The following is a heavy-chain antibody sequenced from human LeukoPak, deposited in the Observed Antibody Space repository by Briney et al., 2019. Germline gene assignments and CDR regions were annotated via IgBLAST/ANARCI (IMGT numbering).Heavy chain of an antibody. V-gene: IGHV3-23*01. CDR1: GFTFSSFA. J-gene: IGHJ4*02. CDR3: AKPWYQLLYDPPDY. CDR2: ISGSGGST. D-gene: IGHD2-2*02. Sequence: GGSLRLSCAASGFTFSSFAMSWVRQAPGKGLEWVSAISGSGGSTYYADSVKGRFTISRDNSKNTLYLQMNSLRAEVTAVYYCAKPWYQLLYDPPDYWGQGTLVTVSS.